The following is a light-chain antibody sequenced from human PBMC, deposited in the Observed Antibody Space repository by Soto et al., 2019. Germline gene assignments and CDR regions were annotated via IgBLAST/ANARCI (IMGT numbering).Light chain of an antibody. V-gene: IGLV2-14*01. CDR3: CSYTGDWSPYV. CDR2: EVT. J-gene: IGLJ1*01. CDR1: SSDIGGHDD. Sequence: QSALTQPASVSGSPGQSITISCTGTSSDIGGHDDVSWYQQHPGKVPKLLLYEVTDRPSGVSDRFSGSKSGNVASLTISGVQAEDEADYYCCSYTGDWSPYVFGAGTKLTVL.